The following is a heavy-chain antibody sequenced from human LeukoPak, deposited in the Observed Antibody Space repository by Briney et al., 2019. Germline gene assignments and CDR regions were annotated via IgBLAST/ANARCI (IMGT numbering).Heavy chain of an antibody. Sequence: PSETLSLTCTVSGGSISSYYWSWIRQPPGKGLEWIGYIYYSGSTYYNPSLRSRVAISVDTSKNQFSLKLSSVTAADTAVYYCARSSEGRYYYDSSGFSYYYYYMDVWGKGTTVTISS. CDR2: IYYSGST. CDR1: GGSISSYY. D-gene: IGHD3-22*01. CDR3: ARSSEGRYYYDSSGFSYYYYYMDV. J-gene: IGHJ6*03. V-gene: IGHV4-59*01.